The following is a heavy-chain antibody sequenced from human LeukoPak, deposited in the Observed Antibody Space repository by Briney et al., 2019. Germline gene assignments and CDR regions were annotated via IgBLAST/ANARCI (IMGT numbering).Heavy chain of an antibody. D-gene: IGHD6-6*01. CDR1: GYTFTSYG. J-gene: IGHJ4*02. V-gene: IGHV1-18*01. Sequence: ASVKVSCKASGYTFTSYGISWVRQAPGQGLEWMGWISAYNGNTNYAQKLQGRVTMTTDTSTSTAYMELRSLRSDDTAVYYCASSLGSSSSVPYYFDYWGQGTLVTVSS. CDR3: ASSLGSSSSVPYYFDY. CDR2: ISAYNGNT.